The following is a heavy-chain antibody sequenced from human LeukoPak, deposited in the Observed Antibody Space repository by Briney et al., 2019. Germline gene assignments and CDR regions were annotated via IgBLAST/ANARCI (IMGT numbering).Heavy chain of an antibody. Sequence: EPSETLSLTCTVSGGSISSGDYYWSWIRQPPGKGLEWIGYIYYSGSTYYNPALKSRVTISVDTSKNQFSMKLRSVTAADPAVYYCARDAHYYDSSGYSDWYFDLWGRGTLVTVSS. J-gene: IGHJ2*01. CDR2: IYYSGST. CDR1: GGSISSGDYY. V-gene: IGHV4-30-4*01. D-gene: IGHD3-22*01. CDR3: ARDAHYYDSSGYSDWYFDL.